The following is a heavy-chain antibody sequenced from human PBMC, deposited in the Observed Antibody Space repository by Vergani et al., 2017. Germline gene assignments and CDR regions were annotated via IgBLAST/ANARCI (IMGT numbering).Heavy chain of an antibody. V-gene: IGHV3-30*18. CDR1: GFTFSTYD. J-gene: IGHJ4*02. D-gene: IGHD2-2*01. CDR3: AKVPGSTKTYFDY. Sequence: QVQLVGSGGGVVQPGRSLRLSCAASGFTFSTYDMHWVRQAPGKGLEWVAVISYDGSYKYYADSVKDRFTISRDNSKNTLYLQMNSLRAEDTAVYYCAKVPGSTKTYFDYWGQGTLVTVSS. CDR2: ISYDGSYK.